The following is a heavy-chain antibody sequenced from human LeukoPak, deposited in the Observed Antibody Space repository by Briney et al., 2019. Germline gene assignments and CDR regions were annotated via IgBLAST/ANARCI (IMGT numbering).Heavy chain of an antibody. CDR2: IIPIFGTA. CDR1: GGTFSSYA. J-gene: IGHJ3*02. CDR3: AREMATIIGAFDI. Sequence: ASVKVSCKASGGTFSSYAISWVRQAPGQGLEWMGGIIPIFGTANYAQKFQGRVTITVDVSTSTAYMELSSLRSEDTAVYYCAREMATIIGAFDIWGQGTMVTVSS. D-gene: IGHD5-24*01. V-gene: IGHV1-69*01.